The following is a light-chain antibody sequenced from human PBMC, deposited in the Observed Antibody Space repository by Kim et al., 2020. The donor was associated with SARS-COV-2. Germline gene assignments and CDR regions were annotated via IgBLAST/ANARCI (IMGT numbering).Light chain of an antibody. V-gene: IGKV3-20*01. J-gene: IGKJ4*01. CDR2: GAS. CDR3: RRYGNSVCT. CDR1: QRVSSTY. Sequence: EVVLTQFPGTLSLSPGERATLSCRASQRVSSTYVAWYQQKPGQAPSLLNYGASNRATRTPDRFSGVGSGTDFTLTIATVKPEDFALYYCRRYGNSVCTFGGGTKVDIK.